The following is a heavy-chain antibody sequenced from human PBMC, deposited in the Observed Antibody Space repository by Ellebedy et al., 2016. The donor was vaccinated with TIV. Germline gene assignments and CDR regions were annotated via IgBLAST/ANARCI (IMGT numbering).Heavy chain of an antibody. Sequence: MPSETLSLTCTVSGGSISSHYWSWIRQHPGKGLEWIGEINHSGSTNYNPSLKSRVTISVDTSKNQFSLRLTSVTAADTAVYYCARVVWQQPVSYAFDIWGQGTMVTVSS. CDR2: INHSGST. V-gene: IGHV4-34*01. D-gene: IGHD6-13*01. J-gene: IGHJ3*02. CDR1: GGSISSHY. CDR3: ARVVWQQPVSYAFDI.